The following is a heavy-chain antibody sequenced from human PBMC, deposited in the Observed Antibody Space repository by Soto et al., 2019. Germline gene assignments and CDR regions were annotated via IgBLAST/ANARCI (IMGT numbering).Heavy chain of an antibody. CDR1: GFTFDDYA. V-gene: IGHV3-9*01. J-gene: IGHJ6*03. Sequence: GGSLRLSCAASGFTFDDYAMHWVRQAPGKGLEWVSGISWNSGNIGYADSVKGRFTISRDNAKNSLYLQMNSLRADDTALYYCAKDFATSYYYYYMDVWGKGTTVTVSS. CDR3: AKDFATSYYYYYMDV. CDR2: ISWNSGNI.